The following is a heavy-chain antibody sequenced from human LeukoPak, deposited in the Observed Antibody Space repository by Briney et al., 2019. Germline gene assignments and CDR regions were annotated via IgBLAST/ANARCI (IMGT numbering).Heavy chain of an antibody. Sequence: GGSLRLSCAASGFTFSSYAMSWVRQAPGKGLEWVSAISGSGGSTYYADSVKGRFTISRDNSKNTLYLQMNSLRAEDTAVYYCAGEDIVVVVAATPNAFDIWGQGTMVTVSS. CDR1: GFTFSSYA. D-gene: IGHD2-15*01. CDR3: AGEDIVVVVAATPNAFDI. V-gene: IGHV3-23*01. J-gene: IGHJ3*02. CDR2: ISGSGGST.